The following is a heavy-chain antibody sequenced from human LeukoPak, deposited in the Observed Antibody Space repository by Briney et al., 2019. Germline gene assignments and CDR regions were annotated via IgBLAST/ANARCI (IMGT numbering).Heavy chain of an antibody. V-gene: IGHV3-21*01. J-gene: IGHJ4*02. CDR1: GFTFSSYS. CDR2: ISTSSYI. D-gene: IGHD2-15*01. Sequence: GGSLRLSCAASGFTFSSYSMNCVRQAPGKGLEWVSSISTSSYICYADSVNARFTISRDNAKNSLYLQMNSLRAEDTAVYYCASEGGYCSGGSCRYFDYWGQGTLVTVSS. CDR3: ASEGGYCSGGSCRYFDY.